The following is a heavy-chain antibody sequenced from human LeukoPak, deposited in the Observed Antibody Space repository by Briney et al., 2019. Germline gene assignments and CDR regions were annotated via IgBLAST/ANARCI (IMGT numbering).Heavy chain of an antibody. D-gene: IGHD1-26*01. Sequence: GGSLRLSCAASGFTFSGSAMHWVRQASGKGLEWVAYISGSGSTIYYADSVKGRFAISRDNAKNSLYLQMNSLRAEDTAVYYCARDGYGGALDYWGQGTLVSVSS. CDR2: ISGSGSTI. CDR1: GFTFSGSA. J-gene: IGHJ4*02. CDR3: ARDGYGGALDY. V-gene: IGHV3-48*04.